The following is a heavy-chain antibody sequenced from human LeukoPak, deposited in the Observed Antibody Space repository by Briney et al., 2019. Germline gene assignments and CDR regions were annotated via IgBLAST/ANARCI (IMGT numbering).Heavy chain of an antibody. CDR2: ISYDGSNK. CDR3: AKDSGGYTYIFDH. D-gene: IGHD5-18*01. J-gene: IGHJ4*02. V-gene: IGHV3-30*18. Sequence: GGSLRLSCATSGFTFSSYGIHWVRQAPGKGLEWVAVISYDGSNKYYADSVKGRFTISRDNSKNTLHLQMSSLRAEDTAVYYCAKDSGGYTYIFDHWGQGTLVTVSS. CDR1: GFTFSSYG.